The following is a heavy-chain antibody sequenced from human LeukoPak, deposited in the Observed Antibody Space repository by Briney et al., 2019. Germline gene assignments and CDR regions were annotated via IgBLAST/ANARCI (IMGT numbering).Heavy chain of an antibody. CDR1: GGSFSNYA. D-gene: IGHD6-13*01. CDR3: ARDRPGYSSY. CDR2: INPNSGGT. Sequence: ASVKVSCKASGGSFSNYAISWVRQAPGQGLEWMGRINPNSGGTNYAQKFQGRVTMTRDTSISTAYMELSRLRSDDTAVYYCARDRPGYSSYWGQGTLVTVSS. J-gene: IGHJ4*02. V-gene: IGHV1-2*06.